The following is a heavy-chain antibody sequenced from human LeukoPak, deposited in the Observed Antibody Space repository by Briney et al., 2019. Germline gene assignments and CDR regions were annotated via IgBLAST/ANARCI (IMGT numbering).Heavy chain of an antibody. D-gene: IGHD3-9*01. CDR1: GFTFSDYY. CDR2: ISSSGSTI. Sequence: GGSLRLSCAASGFTFSDYYMSWIRQAPGKGLEWVSYISSSGSTIYYADSVKGRFTISRDNAKNSLYLQMNSLRAEDTAVYYCARFPDFDWLFFDYWGQGTLVTVSS. CDR3: ARFPDFDWLFFDY. V-gene: IGHV3-11*04. J-gene: IGHJ4*02.